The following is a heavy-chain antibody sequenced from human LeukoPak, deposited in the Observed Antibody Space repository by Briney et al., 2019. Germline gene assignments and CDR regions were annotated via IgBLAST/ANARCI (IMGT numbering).Heavy chain of an antibody. CDR2: IYPGDSDT. D-gene: IGHD5-12*01. Sequence: GESLKISCKGSGYSFTSYWIGWVRQMPGKGLEWMGIIYPGDSDTRYSPSFQGQVTISADKSISTAYLQWSSLKASDTAMYYCARHEMISRYSGYDHFDAFDIWGQGTMVTVSS. CDR1: GYSFTSYW. CDR3: ARHEMISRYSGYDHFDAFDI. J-gene: IGHJ3*02. V-gene: IGHV5-51*01.